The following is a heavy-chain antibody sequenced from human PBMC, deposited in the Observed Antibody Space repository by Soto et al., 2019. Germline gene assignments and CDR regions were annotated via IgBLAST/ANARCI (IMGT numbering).Heavy chain of an antibody. CDR3: ARDTESNRDNH. V-gene: IGHV1-18*01. CDR1: GYTFSTSG. Sequence: QVQVLQSGPEVKRPGASVTVSCKTSGYTFSTSGITWVRQAPGQGLEWVGWIRPDNGNRQSGQRFQGRVTLTTDTSASTAYRELRRLTSADPAMYYCARDTESNRDNHWGQGTLVTVSS. CDR2: IRPDNGNR. J-gene: IGHJ1*01. D-gene: IGHD1-20*01.